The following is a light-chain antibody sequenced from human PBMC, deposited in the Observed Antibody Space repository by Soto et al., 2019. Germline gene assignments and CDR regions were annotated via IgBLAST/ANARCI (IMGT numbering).Light chain of an antibody. Sequence: QSVLTQPPSASGSPGQSVTISCTGTSSDVGGYDYVSWYQQHPGKAPKAMIYEVSKRPSGVPDRFSGSKSGNTASLTVSGLQAEDEAVYYCSSYGGRNNLLFGGGTKLTVL. CDR1: SSDVGGYDY. V-gene: IGLV2-8*01. CDR2: EVS. J-gene: IGLJ2*01. CDR3: SSYGGRNNLL.